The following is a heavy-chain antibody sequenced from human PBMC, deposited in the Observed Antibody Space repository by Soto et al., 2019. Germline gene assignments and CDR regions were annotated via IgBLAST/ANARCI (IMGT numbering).Heavy chain of an antibody. J-gene: IGHJ6*03. CDR3: ARRYYDFWSGPGSYYMDV. V-gene: IGHV1-8*01. CDR1: GYTFTSYD. Sequence: GASVKVSCKASGYTFTSYDINWVRQAPGQGLEWMGWMNPNSGNTGYAQKFQGRVTMTRNTSISTAYMELSSLRSEDTAVYYCARRYYDFWSGPGSYYMDVWGKGTTVTVSS. D-gene: IGHD3-3*01. CDR2: MNPNSGNT.